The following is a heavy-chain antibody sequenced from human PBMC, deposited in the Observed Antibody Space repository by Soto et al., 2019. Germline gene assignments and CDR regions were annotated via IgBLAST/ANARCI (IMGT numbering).Heavy chain of an antibody. V-gene: IGHV1-18*04. Sequence: ASVKVSCKASGYTFTSYGISWVRQAPGQGLEWMGWISAYNGNTNYAQKLQGRVTMTTDTSTSTAYMELRSLRSDDTAAYYCARGPVGIAAADTNPFDYWGQGTLVTVSS. D-gene: IGHD6-13*01. J-gene: IGHJ4*02. CDR3: ARGPVGIAAADTNPFDY. CDR1: GYTFTSYG. CDR2: ISAYNGNT.